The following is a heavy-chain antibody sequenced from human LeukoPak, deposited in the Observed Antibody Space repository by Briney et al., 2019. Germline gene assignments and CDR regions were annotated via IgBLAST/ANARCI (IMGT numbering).Heavy chain of an antibody. Sequence: PSETLSLTCTVSGGSISSYYWSWIRQPPGKGLEWIGYIYYSGSTNYNPSLKSRVTISVDTSKNQFSLKLSSVTAADTAVYYCAREGGITMVRGVNPYFDYWGQGTLVTVSS. D-gene: IGHD3-10*01. CDR2: IYYSGST. V-gene: IGHV4-59*01. CDR1: GGSISSYY. J-gene: IGHJ4*02. CDR3: AREGGITMVRGVNPYFDY.